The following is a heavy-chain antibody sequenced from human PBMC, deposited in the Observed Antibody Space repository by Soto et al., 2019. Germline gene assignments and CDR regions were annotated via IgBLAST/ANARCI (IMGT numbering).Heavy chain of an antibody. J-gene: IGHJ6*02. V-gene: IGHV4-31*03. CDR2: IYYSGST. D-gene: IGHD4-4*01. Sequence: SETLSLTCTVSGGSISSGGYHWSWIRQHPGKGLEWIGYIYYSGSTYYNPSLRSRVTLSIDMSKNQFSLRLTSVTAADTAVFYCARHNYYSNHYYYGMDVWGQGTTVTVSS. CDR1: GGSISSGGYH. CDR3: ARHNYYSNHYYYGMDV.